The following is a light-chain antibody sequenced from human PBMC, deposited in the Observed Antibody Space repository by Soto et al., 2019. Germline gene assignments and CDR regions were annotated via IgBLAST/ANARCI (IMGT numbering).Light chain of an antibody. CDR3: QHYNSYSEA. CDR1: QTIXXX. CDR2: KAS. Sequence: DIQXTQSPSTLSGSVGDRVTITCRASQTIXXXLAWYQQKPGKAPKLLIYKASTLKSGVPSRFSGSGSGTEFTLTISSLQPDDFATYYCQHYNSYSEAFGQGTKVELK. J-gene: IGKJ1*01. V-gene: IGKV1-5*03.